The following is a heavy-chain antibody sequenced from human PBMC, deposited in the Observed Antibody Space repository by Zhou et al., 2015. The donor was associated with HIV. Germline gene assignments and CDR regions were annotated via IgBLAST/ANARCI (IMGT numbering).Heavy chain of an antibody. D-gene: IGHD1-26*01. CDR1: GGTFSSYA. CDR2: IIPIFGTA. J-gene: IGHJ6*01. CDR3: ARGGRYSGSYYAQYYYYYGMDV. Sequence: QVQLVQSGAEVKKPGSSVKVSCKASGGTFSSYAISWVRQAPGQGLEWMGGIIPIFGTANYAQKFQGRVTITADKSTSTAYMELSSLRSEDTAVYYCARGGRYSGSYYAQYYYYYGMDVWGPRDHGHRLL. V-gene: IGHV1-69*06.